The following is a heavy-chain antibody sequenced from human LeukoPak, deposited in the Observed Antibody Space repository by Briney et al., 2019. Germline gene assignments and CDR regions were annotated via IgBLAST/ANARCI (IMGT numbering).Heavy chain of an antibody. CDR1: GFTFSTYD. CDR3: ARGHYCGSTSCYAFDY. V-gene: IGHV3-64*01. CDR2: ISSDGGST. Sequence: TGGSLRLSCAASGFTFSTYDMHWVRQAPGQGLEYVSSISSDGGSTYYAKSVKGRFTISRDISKNTLYLQMGSLRAEDMAVYYCARGHYCGSTSCYAFDYWGQGTLVTVSS. D-gene: IGHD2-2*01. J-gene: IGHJ4*02.